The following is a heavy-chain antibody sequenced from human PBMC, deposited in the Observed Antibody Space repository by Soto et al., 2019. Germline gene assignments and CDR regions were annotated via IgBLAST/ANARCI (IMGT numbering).Heavy chain of an antibody. CDR2: VIPFLDTA. J-gene: IGHJ6*02. Sequence: SVKVSCKASGGTFSIYTINGVVQAPGQGLEWMGGVIPFLDTANYAQNFQGRVTITADKYTNTAFMELGSLRSEDTAVYYCARGHPQGGMDVWGQGTTVTVSS. CDR3: ARGHPQGGMDV. V-gene: IGHV1-69*08. CDR1: GGTFSIYT.